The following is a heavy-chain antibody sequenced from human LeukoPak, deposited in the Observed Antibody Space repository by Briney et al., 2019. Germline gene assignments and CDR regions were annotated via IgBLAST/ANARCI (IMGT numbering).Heavy chain of an antibody. Sequence: SETLSLTCTVSGDSINSHYWTWIRQSPGKGLEWIGYVFFNGNTNYSPSLKSRVTISVDTSKNQFSLKLSSVTAADTAVYYCARVIAAAGTYGGWFDPWGQGTLVTVSS. J-gene: IGHJ5*02. D-gene: IGHD6-13*01. CDR1: GDSINSHY. CDR3: ARVIAAAGTYGGWFDP. CDR2: VFFNGNT. V-gene: IGHV4-59*08.